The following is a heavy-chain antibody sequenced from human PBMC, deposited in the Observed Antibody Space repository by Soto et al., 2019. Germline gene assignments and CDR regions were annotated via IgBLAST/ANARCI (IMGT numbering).Heavy chain of an antibody. CDR1: RFTFSSDA. J-gene: IGHJ5*02. CDR3: AKDLFYDRSPSADP. CDR2: ISGSVGSR. Sequence: GGSLRLSGAASRFTFSSDAMSWVRQAPGKGLEWVSAISGSVGSRYYADAVKGRFTISRDNSKNTLYLQMNSLRAVDTAVYYSAKDLFYDRSPSADPWGHGTLVTVSS. V-gene: IGHV3-23*01. D-gene: IGHD3-22*01.